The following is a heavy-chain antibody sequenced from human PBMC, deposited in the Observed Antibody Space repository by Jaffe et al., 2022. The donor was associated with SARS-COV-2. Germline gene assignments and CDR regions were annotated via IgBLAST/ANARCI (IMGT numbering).Heavy chain of an antibody. CDR1: GFTFSSYW. D-gene: IGHD6-13*01. V-gene: IGHV3-74*01. J-gene: IGHJ4*02. CDR3: ARTLARSGKRWDYFDN. CDR2: INTDGSNT. Sequence: EVQLVESGGGLVQPGGSLRLSCAASGFTFSSYWMYWVRQVPGKGLVWVSRINTDGSNTNYADSVKGRFTISRDNAKNTLYLQMNSLRAEDTAVYYCARTLARSGKRWDYFDNWGQGTLVTVSS.